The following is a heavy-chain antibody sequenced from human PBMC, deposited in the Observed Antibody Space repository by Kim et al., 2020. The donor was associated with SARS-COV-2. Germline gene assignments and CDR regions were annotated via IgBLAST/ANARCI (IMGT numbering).Heavy chain of an antibody. CDR2: EK. V-gene: IGHV3-7*01. Sequence: EKYYVDSVKGRFTISRDNAKNSLYLQMNSLRAEDTAVYYCASHYYDGFDYWGQGTLVTVSS. J-gene: IGHJ4*02. D-gene: IGHD3-22*01. CDR3: ASHYYDGFDY.